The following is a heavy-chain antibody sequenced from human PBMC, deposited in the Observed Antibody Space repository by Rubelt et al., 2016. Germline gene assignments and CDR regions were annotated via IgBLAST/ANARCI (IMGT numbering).Heavy chain of an antibody. D-gene: IGHD3-10*01. J-gene: IGHJ4*02. V-gene: IGHV1-3*01. CDR2: INARTGNT. Sequence: QVQLVQSGAEVKKPGASVKVSCKASGYTFTSFAMHWVRQAPGQRPEWMSWINARTGNTKYSQKSQGRSAMTRDTSASKAYMELSSLRSEDTAVYYCARGGLSELLWFGESRIDYWGQGTLVTVSS. CDR3: ARGGLSELLWFGESRIDY. CDR1: GYTFTSFA.